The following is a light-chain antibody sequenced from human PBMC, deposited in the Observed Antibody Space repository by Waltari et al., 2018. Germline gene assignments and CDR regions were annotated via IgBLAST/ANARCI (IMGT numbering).Light chain of an antibody. CDR2: EVS. CDR1: SSDVGGYNH. Sequence: QSALTQPPSASGSPGQSVTISCTGTSSDVGGYNHVSWYQQPPGKAPKLMIFEVSKRPSGVPDRFSGSKSDNTASLTVSGLQAEDEANYYCSSYAGSNNVIFGGGTKLSVL. J-gene: IGLJ2*01. CDR3: SSYAGSNNVI. V-gene: IGLV2-8*01.